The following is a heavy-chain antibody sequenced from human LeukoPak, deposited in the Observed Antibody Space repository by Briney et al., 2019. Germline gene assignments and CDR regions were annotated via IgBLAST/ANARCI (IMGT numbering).Heavy chain of an antibody. CDR1: GFTFSSYS. D-gene: IGHD1-26*01. CDR3: ASIPTVGRPGY. V-gene: IGHV3-21*01. J-gene: IGHJ4*02. CDR2: ISSSSSYI. Sequence: GGSLRLSCAASGFTFSSYSMNWVRQAPGKGLEWVSSISSSSSYIYYADSVKGRFTISRDNAKNSLYLQINSLRAEDTAVYYFASIPTVGRPGYWGQGTLVTVSS.